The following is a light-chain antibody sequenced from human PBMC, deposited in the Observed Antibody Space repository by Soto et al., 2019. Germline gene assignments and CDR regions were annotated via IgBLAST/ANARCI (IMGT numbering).Light chain of an antibody. V-gene: IGLV2-11*01. J-gene: IGLJ3*02. CDR2: DVS. Sequence: QSGLTQPRSVSGSPGQSVTISCTGTSSDVGGYNYVSWYQQHPGKAPKLMIYDVSKRPSGVPDRFSGSKSGNTASLTISGLQAEDEADYYCCSYAGSYTVFGGGTKLTVL. CDR1: SSDVGGYNY. CDR3: CSYAGSYTV.